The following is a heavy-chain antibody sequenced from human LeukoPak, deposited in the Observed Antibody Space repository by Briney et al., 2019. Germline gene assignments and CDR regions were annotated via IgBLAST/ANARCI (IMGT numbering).Heavy chain of an antibody. CDR2: INHSGST. Sequence: PSETLSLTCAVYGGSFSGYYWSWIRQPLGKGLEWIGEINHSGSTNYNPSLKSRVTISVDTSKNQFSLKLSSVTAADTAVYYCARGPRGIAARRFDYWGQGTLVTVSS. CDR3: ARGPRGIAARRFDY. J-gene: IGHJ4*02. D-gene: IGHD6-6*01. CDR1: GGSFSGYY. V-gene: IGHV4-34*01.